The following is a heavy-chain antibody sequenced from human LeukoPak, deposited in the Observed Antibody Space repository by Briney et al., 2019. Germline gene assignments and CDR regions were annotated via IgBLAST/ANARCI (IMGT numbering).Heavy chain of an antibody. CDR3: ARDSYCSSTSCYPGGMTGTTNAFDI. Sequence: SETLSLTCTVSGYSISSGYYWGWIRQPPGKGLEWIGSIYHSGSTYYNPSLKSRVTISVDTSKNQFSLKLSSVTAADTAVYYCARDSYCSSTSCYPGGMTGTTNAFDIWGQGTMVTVSS. CDR1: GYSISSGYY. CDR2: IYHSGST. J-gene: IGHJ3*02. V-gene: IGHV4-38-2*02. D-gene: IGHD2-2*01.